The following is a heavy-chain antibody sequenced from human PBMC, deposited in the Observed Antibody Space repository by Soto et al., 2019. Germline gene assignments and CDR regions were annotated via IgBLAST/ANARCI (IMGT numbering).Heavy chain of an antibody. Sequence: PGGSLRLSCAASGFTFSSYAMSWVRQAPGKGLEWVSAISGSGGSTYYADSVKGRFTISRDNSKNTLYLQMNSLRAEDTAVYYCAKDRGAPLRWLIAAAGTPGWAYFDYWGQGTLVTVSS. CDR3: AKDRGAPLRWLIAAAGTPGWAYFDY. V-gene: IGHV3-23*01. CDR1: GFTFSSYA. D-gene: IGHD6-13*01. CDR2: ISGSGGST. J-gene: IGHJ4*02.